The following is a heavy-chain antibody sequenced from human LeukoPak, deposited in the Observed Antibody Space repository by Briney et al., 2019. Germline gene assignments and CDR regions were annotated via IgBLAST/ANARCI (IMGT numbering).Heavy chain of an antibody. D-gene: IGHD6-13*01. V-gene: IGHV5-51*01. CDR1: GYSFTSYW. Sequence: GESLKISCKGSGYSFTSYWIGWVRQLPGKGLEWMGIIYPGDSDTRYSPSFQGQVTISADKSISTAYLQWSSLKASDTAMYYCARVGGIAAAGGNDAFDIWGQGTMVTVSS. CDR3: ARVGGIAAAGGNDAFDI. CDR2: IYPGDSDT. J-gene: IGHJ3*02.